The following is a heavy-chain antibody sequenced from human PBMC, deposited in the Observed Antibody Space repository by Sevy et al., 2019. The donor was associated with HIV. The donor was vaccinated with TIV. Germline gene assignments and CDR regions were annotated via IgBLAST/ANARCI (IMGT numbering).Heavy chain of an antibody. Sequence: SETLSLTCTVSGGSISSYYWSWIRQPPGRRLEWIGSIFYTGTTNYNPPLKSRVTIPVDTSKSQVSLKVTSVTAADTAVYFCARDGSGLIFDYWGQGTLVTVSS. J-gene: IGHJ4*02. CDR3: ARDGSGLIFDY. D-gene: IGHD6-19*01. V-gene: IGHV4-59*01. CDR2: IFYTGTT. CDR1: GGSISSYY.